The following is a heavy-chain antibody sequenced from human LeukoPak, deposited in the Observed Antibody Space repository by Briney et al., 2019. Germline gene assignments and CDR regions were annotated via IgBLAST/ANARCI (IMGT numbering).Heavy chain of an antibody. CDR1: GGSISSSSYY. J-gene: IGHJ4*02. CDR2: IYYSGST. Sequence: SETLSLTCTVSGGSISSSSYYWGWIHQPPGKGLEWIGSIYYSGSTYYNPSLKSRVTISVDTSKNQFSLKLSSVTAADTAVYYCARGRRGLGDRRGWIQIKTPPSYFDYWGQGTLVTVSS. CDR3: ARGRRGLGDRRGWIQIKTPPSYFDY. V-gene: IGHV4-39*07. D-gene: IGHD5-18*01.